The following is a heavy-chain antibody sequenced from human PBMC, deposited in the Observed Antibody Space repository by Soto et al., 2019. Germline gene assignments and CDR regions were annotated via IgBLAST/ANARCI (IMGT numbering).Heavy chain of an antibody. CDR2: INHVGGT. CDR1: GGFLSESY. J-gene: IGHJ5*02. Sequence: SETLSLTCAVYGGFLSESYWTWIRQPPGKGLEWIGEINHVGGTNYNPSLKSRVTMSVDTSQNQFSLRLISATAADTAMYFCVRIRYQLPSSVLWLDPWGQGTPVTVSS. D-gene: IGHD3-16*01. V-gene: IGHV4-34*01. CDR3: VRIRYQLPSSVLWLDP.